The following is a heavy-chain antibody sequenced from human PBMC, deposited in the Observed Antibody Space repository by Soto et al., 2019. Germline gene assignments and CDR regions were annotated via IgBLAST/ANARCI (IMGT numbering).Heavy chain of an antibody. Sequence: ETLSLTCAVSGGSISSSNWWSWVRQAPGKGLEWVSAVGTGGTAYYADSVKGRFTISRDNSKNTLYLQMNSLRAEDTAVYYCVPYIPAAGPRYFPHWGQGTLVTVSS. CDR2: VGTGGTA. D-gene: IGHD6-13*01. CDR1: GGSISSSNW. CDR3: VPYIPAAGPRYFPH. J-gene: IGHJ1*01. V-gene: IGHV3-53*01.